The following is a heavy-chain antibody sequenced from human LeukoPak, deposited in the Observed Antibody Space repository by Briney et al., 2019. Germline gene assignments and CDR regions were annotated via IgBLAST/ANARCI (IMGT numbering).Heavy chain of an antibody. V-gene: IGHV4-39*01. D-gene: IGHD3-3*01. Sequence: SETLSLTCTVSGGSISSSSYYWGWIRQPPGKGLEWIGSIYYSGSTYYNPSLKSRVTISVDTSKNQFSLKLSSVTAADTAVYYCARHDPVYYDFWSGYPLGGFDYWGQGTVVTVSS. CDR3: ARHDPVYYDFWSGYPLGGFDY. CDR1: GGSISSSSYY. CDR2: IYYSGST. J-gene: IGHJ4*02.